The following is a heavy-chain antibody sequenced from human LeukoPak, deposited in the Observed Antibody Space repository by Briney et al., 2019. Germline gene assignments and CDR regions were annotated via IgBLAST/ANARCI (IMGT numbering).Heavy chain of an antibody. CDR3: ARGPRITLVRGGQWYHYMDV. V-gene: IGHV1-46*01. CDR2: INPSGGST. CDR1: GYTFANYY. D-gene: IGHD3-10*01. Sequence: ASEKVSCKASGYTFANYYIHLVRQAPRQGPEWMGLINPSGGSTNYAQKFQGRDTMTRDTSTSTVYMELSSLRSEDTAVYYCARGPRITLVRGGQWYHYMDVWGKGTTVTISS. J-gene: IGHJ6*03.